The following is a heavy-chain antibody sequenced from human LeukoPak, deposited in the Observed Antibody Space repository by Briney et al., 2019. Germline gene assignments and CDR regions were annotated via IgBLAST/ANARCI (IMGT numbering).Heavy chain of an antibody. CDR2: ISYDGSNK. CDR1: GFTFSSYA. D-gene: IGHD2-2*01. Sequence: GGSLRLSCAASGFTFSSYAMHWVRQAPGKGLEWVALISYDGSNKYYADSVKGRFTISRDNSKNTLYLQMNSLRAEDTAVYYCARVRAYQLPVDYWGQGTLVTVSS. CDR3: ARVRAYQLPVDY. V-gene: IGHV3-30-3*01. J-gene: IGHJ4*02.